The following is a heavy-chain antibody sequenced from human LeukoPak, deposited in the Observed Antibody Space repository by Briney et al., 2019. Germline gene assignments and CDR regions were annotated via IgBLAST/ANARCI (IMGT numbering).Heavy chain of an antibody. V-gene: IGHV3-30*02. D-gene: IGHD3-10*01. Sequence: SGGSLRLSCAASGFTVSSDYMSWVRQAPGKGLEWVAFIRYDGSNKYYADSVKGRFTISRDNSKNTLYLQMNSLRAEDTAVYYCAKEGPGDFDYWGQGTLVTVSS. CDR1: GFTVSSDY. CDR3: AKEGPGDFDY. J-gene: IGHJ4*02. CDR2: IRYDGSNK.